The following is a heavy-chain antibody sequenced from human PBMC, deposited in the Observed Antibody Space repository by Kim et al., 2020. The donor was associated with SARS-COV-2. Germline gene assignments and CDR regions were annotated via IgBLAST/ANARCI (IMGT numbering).Heavy chain of an antibody. D-gene: IGHD2-15*01. V-gene: IGHV4-34*01. J-gene: IGHJ4*02. CDR3: ARGPRLHYFDY. CDR2: INHSGST. CDR1: GGSFSGYY. Sequence: SETLSLTCAVYGGSFSGYYWSWIRQPPGKGLEWIGEINHSGSTNYNPSLKSRVTISVDTSKNQFSLKLSSVTAADTAVYYCARGPRLHYFDYWGQGTLVT.